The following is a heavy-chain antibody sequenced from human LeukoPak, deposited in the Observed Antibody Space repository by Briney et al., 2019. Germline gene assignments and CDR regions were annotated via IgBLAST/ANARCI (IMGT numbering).Heavy chain of an antibody. J-gene: IGHJ4*02. D-gene: IGHD6-13*01. CDR3: AKDSSSWYYFDY. V-gene: IGHV3-23*01. CDR1: GFTFSNYG. Sequence: PGGSLRLSCAASGFTFSNYGMSWVRQAPGKGLEWVSGFSGSGGSTYYADSVKGRFTISRDNSKNTLYLQMNSLRAEDTAVYYCAKDSSSWYYFDYWGQGTLVTVSS. CDR2: FSGSGGST.